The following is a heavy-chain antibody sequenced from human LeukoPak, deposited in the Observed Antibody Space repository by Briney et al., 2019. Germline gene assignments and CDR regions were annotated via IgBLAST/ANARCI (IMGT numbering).Heavy chain of an antibody. CDR1: GFTFSSYG. J-gene: IGHJ4*02. CDR2: ISSGGNTI. Sequence: TGGSLRLSCAASGFTFSSYGMNWVRQAPGKGLEWVSYISSGGNTIYYADSVKGRFTISGDNAKNSLYLQMNSLRAEDTAVYYCAREGTAMVSFDYWGQGTLVTVSS. V-gene: IGHV3-48*03. CDR3: AREGTAMVSFDY. D-gene: IGHD5-18*01.